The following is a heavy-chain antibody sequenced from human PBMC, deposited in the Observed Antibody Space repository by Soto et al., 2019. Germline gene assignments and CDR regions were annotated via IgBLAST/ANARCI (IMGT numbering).Heavy chain of an antibody. CDR3: VRGLGNSDH. CDR1: GFTFSSYW. CDR2: IDSYGSST. J-gene: IGHJ4*02. Sequence: EVQLVESGGGLVQPGGSLRLSCVASGFTFSSYWMHWVRQVPGKEPVWVSFIDSYGSSTKYADFVRGRFTISRDNAKNTLYLLMNSLRVEDTAVYYCVRGLGNSDHWGQGTLVTVSS. V-gene: IGHV3-74*03.